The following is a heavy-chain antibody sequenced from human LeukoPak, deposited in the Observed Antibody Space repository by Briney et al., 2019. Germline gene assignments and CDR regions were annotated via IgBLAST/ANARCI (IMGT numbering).Heavy chain of an antibody. CDR2: INSDGSST. V-gene: IGHV3-74*01. Sequence: GGSLRLSCAASGFSLSSYWMHWVGQARGRALVWVSRINSDGSSTSYADSVKGRCSISRDNEKNTLYLQMNSLRAEDTAVYFCARGSYYFDYWGQGTLVTVSS. J-gene: IGHJ4*02. CDR3: ARGSYYFDY. D-gene: IGHD1-26*01. CDR1: GFSLSSYW.